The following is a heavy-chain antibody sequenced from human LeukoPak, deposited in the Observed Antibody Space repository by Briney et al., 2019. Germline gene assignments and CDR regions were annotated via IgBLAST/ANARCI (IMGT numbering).Heavy chain of an antibody. Sequence: PGGSLRLSCAASRFTFNNYAMNWVRQAPGKGLEWVSAISGSGGSTYYADSVKGRFTISRDNSKNTLYLQMNSLRAEDTAVYYCAKDRGIISDYWGQGTLVTVSS. CDR3: AKDRGIISDY. D-gene: IGHD3-10*01. V-gene: IGHV3-23*01. CDR2: ISGSGGST. J-gene: IGHJ4*02. CDR1: RFTFNNYA.